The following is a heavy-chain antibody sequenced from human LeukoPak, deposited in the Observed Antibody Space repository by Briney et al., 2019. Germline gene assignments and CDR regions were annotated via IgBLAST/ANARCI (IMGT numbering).Heavy chain of an antibody. D-gene: IGHD3-22*01. CDR2: INPNSGGA. J-gene: IGHJ4*02. CDR3: ARVRIYYDSSGYYGY. V-gene: IGHV1-2*02. CDR1: GYTFTGYY. Sequence: ASVKVSCKASGYTFTGYYMHWVRQAPGQGLEWMGWINPNSGGANYAQKFQGRVTMTRDTSISTAYMELSRLRSDDTAVYYCARVRIYYDSSGYYGYWGQGTLVTVSS.